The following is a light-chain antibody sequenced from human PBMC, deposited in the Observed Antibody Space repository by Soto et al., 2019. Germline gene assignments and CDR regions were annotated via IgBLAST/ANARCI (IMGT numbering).Light chain of an antibody. CDR1: SSDIGSYNY. Sequence: QSALTQPASVSGSPGQSITISCTGTSSDIGSYNYVAWYQQFPGKTPKLIIYEVRNRPSGVSFRFSGSKSGNTASLTISGLQAEDEADYYCISYTSSSTLYVFGTGTKLTVL. J-gene: IGLJ1*01. V-gene: IGLV2-14*01. CDR3: ISYTSSSTLYV. CDR2: EVR.